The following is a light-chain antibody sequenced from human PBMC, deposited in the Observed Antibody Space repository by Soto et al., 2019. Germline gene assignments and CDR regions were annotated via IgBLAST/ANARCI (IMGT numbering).Light chain of an antibody. CDR1: TGAVTSGYY. J-gene: IGLJ1*01. Sequence: QAVVTQEPSLTGSPVGTGTLTCSSSTGAVTSGYYPNWFQQKPGQAPRALIYSTSNKHSWTPARFSGSLLGGKAALTLSGVQPEDEAEYYCLLYYGGAQLVFVTGTKLTVL. V-gene: IGLV7-43*01. CDR2: STS. CDR3: LLYYGGAQLV.